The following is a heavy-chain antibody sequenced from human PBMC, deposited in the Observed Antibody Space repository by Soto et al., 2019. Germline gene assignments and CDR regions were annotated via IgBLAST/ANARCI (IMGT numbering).Heavy chain of an antibody. CDR3: ARAPNYYDILTGYYPGTTNYYYYYGMDV. CDR1: GGTFSSYA. Sequence: SVKVSCKASGGTFSSYAISWVRQAPGQGLEWMGGIIPIFGTANYAQKFQGRVTITADESTSTAYMELSSLRSEDTAVYYCARAPNYYDILTGYYPGTTNYYYYYGMDVWGQGTTVTVSS. CDR2: IIPIFGTA. J-gene: IGHJ6*02. V-gene: IGHV1-69*13. D-gene: IGHD3-9*01.